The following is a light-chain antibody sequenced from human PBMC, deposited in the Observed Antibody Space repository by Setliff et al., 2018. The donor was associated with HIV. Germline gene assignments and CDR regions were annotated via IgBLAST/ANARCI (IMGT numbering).Light chain of an antibody. V-gene: IGLV2-14*03. CDR2: DVT. Sequence: QSALAQPASVSGSPGQSITISCTGTSSDIGGYKYVSWYQQHPGKAPKLMISDVTNRPSGVSSRFSGSKSGNTASLTISGLQAEDEADYYCSSYTSSITLYVLGTGTKVTVL. J-gene: IGLJ1*01. CDR1: SSDIGGYKY. CDR3: SSYTSSITLYV.